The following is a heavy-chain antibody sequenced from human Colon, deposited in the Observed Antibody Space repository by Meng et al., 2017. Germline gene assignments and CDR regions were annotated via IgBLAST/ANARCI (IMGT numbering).Heavy chain of an antibody. J-gene: IGHJ4*02. V-gene: IGHV3-30*01. D-gene: IGHD4-17*01. Sequence: GESLKISCAASGFTFSGYVMHWVRQAPGKGLEWVAVISYDGSDKYYADSVKGRFTISRDNSKNTLYLQMNNLRAEDTATYYCARVRRSTVTISFALLFWGQGTLVTVSS. CDR1: GFTFSGYV. CDR3: ARVRRSTVTISFALLF. CDR2: ISYDGSDK.